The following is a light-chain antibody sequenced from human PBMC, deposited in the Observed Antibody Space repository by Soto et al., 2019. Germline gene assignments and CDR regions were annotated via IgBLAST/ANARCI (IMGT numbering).Light chain of an antibody. CDR1: QSISSW. Sequence: IQVTQSPSTLSAAVGDRVTITCRASQSISSWLAWYQEKPGKAPKLLIYKASSLESGVPSRFSGRGSGTEFTLTISSLQPDDFATYYCQQFNSWTFGQGTKVDIK. CDR3: QQFNSWT. J-gene: IGKJ1*01. CDR2: KAS. V-gene: IGKV1-5*03.